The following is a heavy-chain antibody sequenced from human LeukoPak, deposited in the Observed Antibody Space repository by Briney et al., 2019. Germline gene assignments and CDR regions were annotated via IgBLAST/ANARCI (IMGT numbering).Heavy chain of an antibody. J-gene: IGHJ5*02. CDR1: SGSISTSNYY. CDR3: VRHWGYYCSSTSCYAYNWFDP. CDR2: IFYSGST. Sequence: PSETLSLTCTVSSGSISTSNYYWGWVRQPPGKALEWIGNIFYSGSTYYSPSLKSRVTISLDTSRNQFSLKLSSVTAADTAVYYCVRHWGYYCSSTSCYAYNWFDPWGQGTLVTVSS. V-gene: IGHV4-39*01. D-gene: IGHD2-2*01.